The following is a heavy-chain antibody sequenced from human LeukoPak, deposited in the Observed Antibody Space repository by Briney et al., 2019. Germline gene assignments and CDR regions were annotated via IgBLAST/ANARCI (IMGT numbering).Heavy chain of an antibody. V-gene: IGHV1-69*13. Sequence: ASVKVSCKASGGTFSSYAISWVRQAPGQGLEWMGGIIPIFGTANYAQKFQGGVTITADESTSTAYMELSSLRSEDTAVYYCASFRPQGYYYGMDVWGQGTTVTVSS. CDR3: ASFRPQGYYYGMDV. J-gene: IGHJ6*02. CDR1: GGTFSSYA. CDR2: IIPIFGTA.